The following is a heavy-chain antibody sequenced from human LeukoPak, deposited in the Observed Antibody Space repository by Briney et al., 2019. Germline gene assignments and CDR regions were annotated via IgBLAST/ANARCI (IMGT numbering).Heavy chain of an antibody. Sequence: SETLSLTCTVSGVSISSYYWSWIRQPPGKGLEWIGYIYYSGSTNYNPSLKSRVTISVDTSKNQFSLKLSSVTAADTAVYYCARGMGRGVIFDPWGQGTLVTVSS. CDR2: IYYSGST. V-gene: IGHV4-59*01. CDR1: GVSISSYY. D-gene: IGHD3-10*01. CDR3: ARGMGRGVIFDP. J-gene: IGHJ5*02.